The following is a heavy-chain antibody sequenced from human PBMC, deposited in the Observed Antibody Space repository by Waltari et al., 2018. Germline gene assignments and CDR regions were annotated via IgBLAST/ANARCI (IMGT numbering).Heavy chain of an antibody. CDR3: ARWATYYDAFDS. J-gene: IGHJ4*02. D-gene: IGHD1-26*01. V-gene: IGHV4-59*01. CDR1: GGSLGTYY. Sequence: QVQLQESGPGLVKASGTLSLTCSVSGGSLGTYYWNWVRQPPGKGLEWIWSIYYSGTTKYNPSLNSRVTISVDTSKNQFSLSLSSVSAADTAVYYCARWATYYDAFDSWGQGALVTVSS. CDR2: IYYSGTT.